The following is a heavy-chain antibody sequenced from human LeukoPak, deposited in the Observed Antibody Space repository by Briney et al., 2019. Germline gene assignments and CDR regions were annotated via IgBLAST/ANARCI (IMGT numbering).Heavy chain of an antibody. Sequence: SETLSLTCTVSGGSISSYYWNWIRQPPGKGLEWIGYIYYSGSTNYNPSLKSRVTISLGTSKNQFSLKLSSVAAADTAVYYCARGPRVTVLTYFFDYWGREPWSPSPQ. D-gene: IGHD4-17*01. J-gene: IGHJ4*02. CDR2: IYYSGST. CDR1: GGSISSYY. CDR3: ARGPRVTVLTYFFDY. V-gene: IGHV4-59*01.